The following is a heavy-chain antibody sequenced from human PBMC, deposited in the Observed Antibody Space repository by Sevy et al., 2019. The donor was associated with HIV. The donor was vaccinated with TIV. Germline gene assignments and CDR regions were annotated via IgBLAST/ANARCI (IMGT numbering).Heavy chain of an antibody. Sequence: GGSLRLSCGASGFTFTYAWMNWVRQAPGKGLEWVGRIKSNADGGTIDYAAPVKGRFIISRDDSKNTLYLQMNSLKTEDTGVYYCSTDPIILLLVTDGMDVWGQGTTVTVSS. CDR1: GFTFTYAW. V-gene: IGHV3-15*05. D-gene: IGHD2-8*02. CDR3: STDPIILLLVTDGMDV. J-gene: IGHJ6*02. CDR2: IKSNADGGTI.